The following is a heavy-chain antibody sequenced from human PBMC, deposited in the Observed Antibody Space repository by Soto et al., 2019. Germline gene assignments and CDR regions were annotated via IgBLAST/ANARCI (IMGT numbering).Heavy chain of an antibody. D-gene: IGHD5-12*01. Sequence: EVQLVESGGGLVQPGGSLRLSCAASGFTFSSYDMHWVRQATGKGLEWVSAIGTAGDTYYPGSVKGRFTISRENAKNSLYLQMNSLRAGDTAVYYCARGGGGVATPWFDPWGQGTLVTVSS. CDR1: GFTFSSYD. CDR3: ARGGGGVATPWFDP. V-gene: IGHV3-13*04. J-gene: IGHJ5*02. CDR2: IGTAGDT.